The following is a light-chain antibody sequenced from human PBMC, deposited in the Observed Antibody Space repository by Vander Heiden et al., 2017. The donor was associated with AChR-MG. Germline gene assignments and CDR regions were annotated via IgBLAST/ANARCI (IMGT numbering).Light chain of an antibody. CDR3: QQCDGTPIT. J-gene: IGKJ5*01. CDR2: DAS. V-gene: IGKV1-33*01. CDR1: QGIRKY. Sequence: DIQLTQSPSSLSASVGDRVTITCQASQGIRKYLNWYQHKPGKAPKLLIYDASSLKRGVPSRISGSRSGTDYNLTISSLQPEDIATYYCQQCDGTPITFGQGTQLEIK.